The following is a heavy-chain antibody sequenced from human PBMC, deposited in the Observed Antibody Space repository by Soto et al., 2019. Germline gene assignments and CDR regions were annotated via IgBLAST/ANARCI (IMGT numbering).Heavy chain of an antibody. Sequence: QVQLVQSGAEVKKPGSSVKVSCNASGDTFTIFAISCVRQAPGQGLEWMGGIIPTIGTTNYAQRFQGRIKITWDESTRTAYMELASLKSEDTAVYYCWRDLGSGDDQGDYWGQGTLVTVSS. J-gene: IGHJ4*02. CDR2: IIPTIGTT. CDR1: GDTFTIFA. CDR3: WRDLGSGDDQGDY. V-gene: IGHV1-69*05. D-gene: IGHD5-12*01.